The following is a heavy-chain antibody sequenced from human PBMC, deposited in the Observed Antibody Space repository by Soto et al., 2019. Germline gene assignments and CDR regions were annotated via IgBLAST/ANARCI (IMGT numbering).Heavy chain of an antibody. CDR1: GDSVSSNSAA. D-gene: IGHD3-22*01. CDR2: TYYRSKWYN. CDR3: AREYGMYYYDSSGSFDAFDI. J-gene: IGHJ3*02. V-gene: IGHV6-1*01. Sequence: QTLSLTCVISGDSVSSNSAAWNWIRQSPSRGLEWLGRTYYRSKWYNDYAVSVKSRITINPDTSKNQFSLQLNSVTPEDTAVYYCAREYGMYYYDSSGSFDAFDIWDQGTMVTVSS.